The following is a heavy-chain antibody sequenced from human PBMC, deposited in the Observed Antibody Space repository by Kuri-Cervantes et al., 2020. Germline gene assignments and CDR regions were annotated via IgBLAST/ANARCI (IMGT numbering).Heavy chain of an antibody. CDR1: GFTFSSYA. CDR3: AKDGFWSGYQGGYFDY. D-gene: IGHD3-3*01. CDR2: ISGSGGST. V-gene: IGHV3-23*01. Sequence: GEFLKISCAASGFTFSSYAMSWVRQAPGKGLEWVSAISGSGGSTYYADSVKGRFTISRDNSKNTLYLQMNSLRAEDTAVYYCAKDGFWSGYQGGYFDYWGQGTLVTVSS. J-gene: IGHJ4*02.